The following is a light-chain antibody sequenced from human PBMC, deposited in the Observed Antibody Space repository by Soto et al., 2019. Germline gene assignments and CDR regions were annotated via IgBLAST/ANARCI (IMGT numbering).Light chain of an antibody. CDR2: GAS. J-gene: IGKJ1*01. V-gene: IGKV3-15*01. CDR3: QQRSNWPWT. Sequence: EIVMTQSPATLSVSPGEGATLSCRASQSLSSNLAWYQQKPGQAPRLLIYGASSRATGIPARFSGSGSGTEFTLTVSSLQPEDFAVYYCQQRSNWPWTFGQGTKVDIK. CDR1: QSLSSN.